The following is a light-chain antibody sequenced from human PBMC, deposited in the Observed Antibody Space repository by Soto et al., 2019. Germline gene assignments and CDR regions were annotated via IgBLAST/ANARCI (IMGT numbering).Light chain of an antibody. CDR3: CSYVGSYSLV. Sequence: QSGLAQPRSVSGSPGQSGTISCTGTSSDVGNYIYVSWYPQHPGQAPKLMIYDVSKRPSGVPDRFSGSKSGNTASLTISGLQAEDEADYYCCSYVGSYSLVFGGGTKVTVL. J-gene: IGLJ2*01. CDR2: DVS. V-gene: IGLV2-11*01. CDR1: SSDVGNYIY.